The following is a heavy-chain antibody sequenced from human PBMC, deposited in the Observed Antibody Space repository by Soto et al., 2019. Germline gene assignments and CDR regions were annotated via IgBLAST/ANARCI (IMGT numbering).Heavy chain of an antibody. V-gene: IGHV4-34*01. CDR3: AREGTYDFWSGYRYYYYYYGMDV. J-gene: IGHJ6*02. Sequence: SETLSLTCAVYGGSFSGYYWSWIRQPPGKGLEWIGEINHSGSTNYNPSLKSRVTISVDTSKNQFSLKLSSVTAADTAVYYCAREGTYDFWSGYRYYYYYYGMDVWGQGTTVTVS. D-gene: IGHD3-3*01. CDR1: GGSFSGYY. CDR2: INHSGST.